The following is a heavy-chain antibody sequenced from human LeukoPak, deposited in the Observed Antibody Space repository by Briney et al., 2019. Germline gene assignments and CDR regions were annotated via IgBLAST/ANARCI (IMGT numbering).Heavy chain of an antibody. CDR2: IYYSGGT. CDR1: GGSILSGAYH. Sequence: SQTLPQTLTVCGGSILSGAYHWSCIRQPPGKGLEGIGYIYYSGGTYYNPSRNSRITISIDTSKNQFSLNLSSVTAADTAVYYCARIIVVATFDHWGQGTLVTVSS. D-gene: IGHD3-22*01. CDR3: ARIIVVATFDH. V-gene: IGHV4-31*03. J-gene: IGHJ4*02.